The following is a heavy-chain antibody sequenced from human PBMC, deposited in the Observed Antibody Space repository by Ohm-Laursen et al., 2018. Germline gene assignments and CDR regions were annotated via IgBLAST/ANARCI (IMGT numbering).Heavy chain of an antibody. D-gene: IGHD1-26*01. CDR1: GFTFSSYA. J-gene: IGHJ6*02. CDR2: ISGSGGST. Sequence: SLRLSCSAFGFTFSSYAMSWVRQAPGKGLEWVSAISGSGGSTYYADSVKGRFTISRDNSKNTLYLQMNSLRAEDTAVYYCAKKSSGSYYGMDVWGQGTTVTVSS. V-gene: IGHV3-23*01. CDR3: AKKSSGSYYGMDV.